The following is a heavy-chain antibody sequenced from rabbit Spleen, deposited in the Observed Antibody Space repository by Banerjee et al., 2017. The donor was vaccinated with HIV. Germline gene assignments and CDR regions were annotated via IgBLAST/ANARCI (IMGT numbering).Heavy chain of an antibody. CDR2: TYAGSSGST. CDR3: ARDLAAVIGWNFNL. Sequence: QSLEESGGGLVKPGASLTLTCKASGFSFTSGYDMCWVRQAPGKGLEWIACTYAGSSGSTYYARWAKARFTISKTSTTTVTLQMTSLTAADTATYFCARDLAAVIGWNFNLWGPGTLVTVS. D-gene: IGHD1-1*01. CDR1: GFSFTSGYD. V-gene: IGHV1S40*01. J-gene: IGHJ4*01.